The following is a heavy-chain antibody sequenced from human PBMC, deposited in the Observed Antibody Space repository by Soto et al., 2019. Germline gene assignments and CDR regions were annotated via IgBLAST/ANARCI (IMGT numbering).Heavy chain of an antibody. V-gene: IGHV1-69*05. CDR2: IIAIYGKA. CDR3: ARSEINYSRFDS. D-gene: IGHD2-21*01. CDR1: GGTFSSYA. J-gene: IGHJ4*02. Sequence: ASVKVSCKASGGTFSSYAISWVRQAPGQGLDWIGRIIAIYGKAKYSQKFQGRVTITRDESTSTAYMELSSLRSEDTAIYYCARSEINYSRFDSWGQGTLVTVSS.